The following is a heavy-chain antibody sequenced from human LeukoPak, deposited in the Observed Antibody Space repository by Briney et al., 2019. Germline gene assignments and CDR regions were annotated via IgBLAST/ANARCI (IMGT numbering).Heavy chain of an antibody. J-gene: IGHJ4*02. CDR1: GFTFSNYA. D-gene: IGHD3-16*01. V-gene: IGHV3-23*01. CDR2: ISDSGVTA. CDR3: ANLNAPYWGNLDY. Sequence: PGGSLRLSCVVSGFTFSNYAMGWVRQAPGQGLDWVSAISDSGVTAYYADSVKGRFTISRDNSKSTLYLQMNSLRAEDTAVYYCANLNAPYWGNLDYWGQGTLVTVPS.